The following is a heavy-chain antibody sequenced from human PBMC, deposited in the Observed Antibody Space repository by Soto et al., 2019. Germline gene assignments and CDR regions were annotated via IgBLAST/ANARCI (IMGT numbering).Heavy chain of an antibody. Sequence: GGSLRLSCAASGFTFSSYGMHWVRQAPGKGLEWVAVIWYDGSNKYYADPVKGRFTISRDNSKNGLYLQMNSLRAEDTAVYYCASHVNSGDFDYWGQGTLVTVSS. CDR2: IWYDGSNK. J-gene: IGHJ4*02. D-gene: IGHD2-15*01. CDR1: GFTFSSYG. V-gene: IGHV3-33*01. CDR3: ASHVNSGDFDY.